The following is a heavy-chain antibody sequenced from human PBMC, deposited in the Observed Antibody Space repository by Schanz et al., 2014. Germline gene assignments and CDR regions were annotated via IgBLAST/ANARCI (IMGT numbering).Heavy chain of an antibody. V-gene: IGHV1-18*01. CDR2: ISPYTGNT. CDR1: GYTFSDYG. D-gene: IGHD2-8*02. J-gene: IGHJ3*01. CDR3: ATMWGYCTATACQILEVLDV. Sequence: QVQLVQSGDEVKKPGASVKVSCKTSGYTFSDYGITWVRQAPGQGLEWVGWISPYTGNTHYFDKMEGRVTMTIDTSTSTAYMELRSLRSDDTAMYYCATMWGYCTATACQILEVLDVWRQGTIVTVSS.